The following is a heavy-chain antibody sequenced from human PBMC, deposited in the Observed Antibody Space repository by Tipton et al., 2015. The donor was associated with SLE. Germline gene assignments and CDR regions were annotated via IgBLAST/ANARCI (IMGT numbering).Heavy chain of an antibody. J-gene: IGHJ3*02. CDR3: ARDQGSWRWLQSRGAFDI. V-gene: IGHV4-59*11. Sequence: TLSLTCTVSSGSISSHYWSWILQPPGKGLEWIGYIYYSGSTNYNPSLKSRVTISVDTSKNQFSLKLSSVTAADTAVYYCARDQGSWRWLQSRGAFDIWGQGTMVTVSS. D-gene: IGHD5-24*01. CDR2: IYYSGST. CDR1: SGSISSHY.